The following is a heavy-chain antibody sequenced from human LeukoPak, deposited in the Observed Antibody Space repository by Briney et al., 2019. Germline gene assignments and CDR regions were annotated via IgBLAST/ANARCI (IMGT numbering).Heavy chain of an antibody. CDR2: INHSGST. V-gene: IGHV4-34*01. CDR3: ATASLDRTFDY. J-gene: IGHJ4*02. Sequence: KPSETLSLTCAVYGGSFSGYYWGWIRQPPGKGLEWIGEINHSGSTNYNPSLKSRVTISVDTSKNQFSLKLSSVTAADTAVYYCATASLDRTFDYWGQGTLVTVSS. CDR1: GGSFSGYY. D-gene: IGHD3-22*01.